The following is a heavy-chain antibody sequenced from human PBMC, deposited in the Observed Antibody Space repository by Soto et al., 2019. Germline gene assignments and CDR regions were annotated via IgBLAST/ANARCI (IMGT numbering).Heavy chain of an antibody. CDR2: IIPIFGTA. D-gene: IGHD1-26*01. Sequence: GASVKVSCKASGSTFSSYAISWVRQAPGQGLEWMGGIIPIFGTANYAQKFQGRVTITADESTNTAYMELSSLRSEDTAVYYCARDFGVGATYHQYYYYGMDVWGQGTTVTVSS. V-gene: IGHV1-69*13. J-gene: IGHJ6*02. CDR3: ARDFGVGATYHQYYYYGMDV. CDR1: GSTFSSYA.